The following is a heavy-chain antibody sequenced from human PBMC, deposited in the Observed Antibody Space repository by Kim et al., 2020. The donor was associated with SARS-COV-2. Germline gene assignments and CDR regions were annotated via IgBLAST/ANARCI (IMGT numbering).Heavy chain of an antibody. CDR2: IYYSGST. CDR1: GGSISSSSYY. J-gene: IGHJ4*02. Sequence: SETLSLTCTVSGGSISSSSYYWGWMRQPPGKGLEWIGSIYYSGSTYYNPSLKSRVTISVDTSKNQFSLKLSSVTAADTAVYYCARHMKGGTYYDTQKYYFDYWGQGTLVTVSS. CDR3: ARHMKGGTYYDTQKYYFDY. V-gene: IGHV4-39*01. D-gene: IGHD3-22*01.